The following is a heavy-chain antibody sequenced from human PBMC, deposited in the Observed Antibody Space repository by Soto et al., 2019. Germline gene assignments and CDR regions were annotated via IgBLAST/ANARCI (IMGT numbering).Heavy chain of an antibody. CDR2: IYHSGST. D-gene: IGHD4-17*01. CDR1: GYSISSGYY. CDR3: ARDQDGDYSNWFDP. J-gene: IGHJ5*02. V-gene: IGHV4-38-2*02. Sequence: SETLSLTCAVSGYSISSGYYWGWIRQPPGKGLEWIGSIYHSGSTYYNPSLKSRITISVDTSKTQFSLKLSSVTAADTAVYYCARDQDGDYSNWFDPWGQGTLVTVSS.